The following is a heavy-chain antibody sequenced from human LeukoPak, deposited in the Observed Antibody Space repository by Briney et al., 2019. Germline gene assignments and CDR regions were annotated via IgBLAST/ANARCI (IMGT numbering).Heavy chain of an antibody. CDR3: AKEVTPDRSGFDAFDI. CDR2: ISSSGSTI. V-gene: IGHV3-48*03. Sequence: PGGSLRLSCAASGFTFSSYEMDWVRQAPGKGLEWVSYISSSGSTIYYADSAKGGFTISRDNAKNSLYLQMNSLRAEDTAVYYCAKEVTPDRSGFDAFDIWGQGTMVTVSS. D-gene: IGHD3-22*01. CDR1: GFTFSSYE. J-gene: IGHJ3*02.